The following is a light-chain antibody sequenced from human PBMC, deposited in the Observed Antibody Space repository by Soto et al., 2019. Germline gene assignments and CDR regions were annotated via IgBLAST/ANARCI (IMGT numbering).Light chain of an antibody. CDR2: GAS. V-gene: IGKV3-20*01. CDR1: QSVSSSF. J-gene: IGKJ1*01. CDR3: QQYGSSRTWT. Sequence: EIVLTQSPGTLSLSPGERATLSCRASQSVSSSFLAWYQQKPGQAPRLLIYGASSRATGIPDRFSGSGSGTDFTLTISRLEPEDFAVYDCQQYGSSRTWTCGQGTKVEIK.